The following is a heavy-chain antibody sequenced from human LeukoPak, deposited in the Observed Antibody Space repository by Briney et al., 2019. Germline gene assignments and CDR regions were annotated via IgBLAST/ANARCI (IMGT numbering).Heavy chain of an antibody. CDR1: GFTFSSYW. D-gene: IGHD2-2*02. J-gene: IGHJ4*02. Sequence: TGGSLRLSCAASGFTFSSYWMSWVRQAPGKGLEWVANIKQDGSEKYYVDSVKGRFTISRDNAKNPLYLQMNSLRAEDTAVYYCARVEYCSSTSCYTSFDYWGQGTLVTVSS. CDR2: IKQDGSEK. V-gene: IGHV3-7*01. CDR3: ARVEYCSSTSCYTSFDY.